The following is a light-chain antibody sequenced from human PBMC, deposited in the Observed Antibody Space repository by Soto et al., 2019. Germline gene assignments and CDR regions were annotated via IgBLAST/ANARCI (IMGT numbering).Light chain of an antibody. J-gene: IGKJ4*01. CDR3: QQYGISP. CDR2: DAS. CDR1: QSISRW. Sequence: DIQMTQSPSTLSASVGDRVTITCRASQSISRWLAWHQQKPGKAPKLLIYDASALDNGVPSRFSGSGSGTEFTLTISSLQPDDFATYYCQQYGISPFGGGTKV. V-gene: IGKV1-5*01.